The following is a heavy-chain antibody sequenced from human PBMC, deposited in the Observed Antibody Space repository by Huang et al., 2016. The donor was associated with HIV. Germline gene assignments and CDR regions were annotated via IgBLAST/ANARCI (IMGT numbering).Heavy chain of an antibody. D-gene: IGHD3-16*01. CDR3: ARGLWVLDAFDI. Sequence: QVQLQESGPGLVKPSQTLSLTCTVSGGSISSGGYYWSWIRQPPGKGLEWIGYIYYSGSTSYNPSLKNQFALKLSSVTAADTAVYYCARGLWVLDAFDIWGQGTMVTVSS. CDR1: GGSISSGGYY. CDR2: IYYSGST. J-gene: IGHJ3*02. V-gene: IGHV4-30-4*08.